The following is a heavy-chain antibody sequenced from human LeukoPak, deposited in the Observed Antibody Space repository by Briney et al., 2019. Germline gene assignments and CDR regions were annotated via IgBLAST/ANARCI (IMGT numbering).Heavy chain of an antibody. Sequence: RASVMVSCKASGYTFTNYGISWVRQAPGQGLEWMGWIAPYNGNTNYAQKLQGRVTMTTDTSTSTAYMELRSLRSDDTAVYYCARGGVTSWVDYWGQGTLVTVSS. CDR1: GYTFTNYG. D-gene: IGHD2-2*01. J-gene: IGHJ4*02. CDR2: IAPYNGNT. CDR3: ARGGVTSWVDY. V-gene: IGHV1-18*01.